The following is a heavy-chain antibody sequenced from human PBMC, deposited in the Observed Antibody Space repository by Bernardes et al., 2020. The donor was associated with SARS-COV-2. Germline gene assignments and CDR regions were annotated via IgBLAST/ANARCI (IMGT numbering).Heavy chain of an antibody. CDR2: ISTYNGDT. V-gene: IGHV1-18*04. CDR1: GDPFTMYP. D-gene: IGHD1-1*01. J-gene: IGHJ4*02. CDR3: AKDRGSVKTGFDY. Sequence: SVQVSCKTSGDPFTMYPITLVRPSPGPGREWMGWISTYNGDTKIAQKFPGRVSMTTDTSTTTAYMELRSLRADDTAVYYCAKDRGSVKTGFDYWGQGTLVTVSS.